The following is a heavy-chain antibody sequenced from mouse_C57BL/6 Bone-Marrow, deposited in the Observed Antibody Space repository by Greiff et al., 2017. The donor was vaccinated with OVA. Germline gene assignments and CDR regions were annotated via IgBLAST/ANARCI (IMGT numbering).Heavy chain of an antibody. Sequence: QVQLQQPGAELVKPGASVKLSCKASGYTFTSYWMQWVKQRPGQGLEWIGEIDPSDSYTNYNQKLKGKATLTLDTSSSTAYMQLSSLTSEDSAVYYCARFRQLRLRGFAYWGQGTLVTVSA. J-gene: IGHJ3*01. CDR3: ARFRQLRLRGFAY. V-gene: IGHV1-50*01. D-gene: IGHD3-2*02. CDR1: GYTFTSYW. CDR2: IDPSDSYT.